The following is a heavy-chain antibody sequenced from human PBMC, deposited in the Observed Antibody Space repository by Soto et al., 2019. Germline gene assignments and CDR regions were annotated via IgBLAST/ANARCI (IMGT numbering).Heavy chain of an antibody. Sequence: SKTLSLTCSVSVGYISGGYYSWIWIRQPPGKGLEWIGFIYNSGSTYYNSSLKSRVTISVDRSKNHFFLNLTSVTAADTAVYYCATYRKFFQIWGQGTKVTVSS. CDR3: ATYRKFFQI. CDR1: VGYISGGYYS. J-gene: IGHJ3*02. V-gene: IGHV4-30-2*01. CDR2: IYNSGST.